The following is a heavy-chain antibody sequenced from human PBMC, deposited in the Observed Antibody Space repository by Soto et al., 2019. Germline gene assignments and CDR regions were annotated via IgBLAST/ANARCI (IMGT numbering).Heavy chain of an antibody. V-gene: IGHV1-58*01. CDR1: GFTFTSSA. Sequence: QMQLVQSGPEVKKPGTSVKVSCKASGFTFTSSAVKWVRQARGQRLEWIGWIVVSSGNTNYAQKFQERVTITRDMSTSTAYMEMSSLGPEDTAVYYCAADEKGYCSGGSCIHYYSYGMDVWGQGTTVTVSS. CDR2: IVVSSGNT. D-gene: IGHD2-15*01. J-gene: IGHJ6*02. CDR3: AADEKGYCSGGSCIHYYSYGMDV.